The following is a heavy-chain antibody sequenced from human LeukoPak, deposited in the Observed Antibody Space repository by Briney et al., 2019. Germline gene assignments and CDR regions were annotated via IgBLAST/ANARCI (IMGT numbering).Heavy chain of an antibody. Sequence: ETLSLTCTVSGGSISSYYWSWIRQPPGKGLEWVGRIKSNPDGGTTDYAAPVKGRFTISRDDSKNTLYLHMNSLKTEDTAFYYCTSDTGAFDYWGQGTLVTVSS. J-gene: IGHJ4*02. D-gene: IGHD1-14*01. CDR1: GGSISSYY. V-gene: IGHV3-15*01. CDR2: IKSNPDGGTT. CDR3: TSDTGAFDY.